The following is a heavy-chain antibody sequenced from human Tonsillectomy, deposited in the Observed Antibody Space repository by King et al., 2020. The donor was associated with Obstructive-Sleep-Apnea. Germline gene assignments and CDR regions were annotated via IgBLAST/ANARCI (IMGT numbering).Heavy chain of an antibody. J-gene: IGHJ4*02. D-gene: IGHD1-26*01. Sequence: QVQLVESGGGLVKPGGSLRLSCAASGFIFSDYYMSWIRQAPGKGLEWVSYISGDAITIYYAESVKGRFTVSRDNAKNSLYLQMNSLRAEDTAVYYCAKELGYSGSYGFDYWGQGTLVTVSS. CDR1: GFIFSDYY. CDR3: AKELGYSGSYGFDY. CDR2: ISGDAITI. V-gene: IGHV3-11*01.